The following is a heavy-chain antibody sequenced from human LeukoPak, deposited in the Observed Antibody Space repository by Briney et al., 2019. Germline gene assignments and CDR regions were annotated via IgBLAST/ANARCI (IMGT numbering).Heavy chain of an antibody. D-gene: IGHD3-10*01. CDR3: ARGHTPRSSGKFGNLDI. V-gene: IGHV1-2*06. CDR2: INPNSGGT. Sequence: ASVTVSCKASGYTFTGYYMHWVRQAPGQGLEWMGRINPNSGGTNYAQKFQGRVTMTRDTSISTAYMELSRLRSDDTAVYYCARGHTPRSSGKFGNLDIWGQGTMVTVSS. J-gene: IGHJ3*02. CDR1: GYTFTGYY.